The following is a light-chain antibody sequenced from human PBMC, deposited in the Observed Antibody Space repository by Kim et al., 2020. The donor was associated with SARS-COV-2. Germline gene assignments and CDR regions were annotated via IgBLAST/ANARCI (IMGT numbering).Light chain of an antibody. CDR3: SSYTTSTTYV. CDR1: SSDVGTYNF. CDR2: AVS. J-gene: IGLJ1*01. Sequence: QSALTQPASVSGSPGQSITISCTGTSSDVGTYNFVSWYQQHPGKAPKLMIYAVSNRPSGISDRFSGSKSGNTASLTISGLQAEDEADYYCSSYTTSTTYVFGTGTKVTVL. V-gene: IGLV2-14*03.